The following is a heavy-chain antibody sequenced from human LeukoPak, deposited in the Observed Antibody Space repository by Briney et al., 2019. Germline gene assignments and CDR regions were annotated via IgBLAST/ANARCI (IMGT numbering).Heavy chain of an antibody. J-gene: IGHJ4*02. Sequence: SQTLSLTCAISGDSVSSNSAAWNWIRQSPSRGLEWLGRTYYRSKWYNDYAVSVKSRITINPDTSKNQFSLQLNSVTPEDTAVYYCARVMYYYDSSGYYPYYFDYWGQGTLVTVSS. CDR1: GDSVSSNSAA. V-gene: IGHV6-1*01. CDR2: TYYRSKWYN. CDR3: ARVMYYYDSSGYYPYYFDY. D-gene: IGHD3-22*01.